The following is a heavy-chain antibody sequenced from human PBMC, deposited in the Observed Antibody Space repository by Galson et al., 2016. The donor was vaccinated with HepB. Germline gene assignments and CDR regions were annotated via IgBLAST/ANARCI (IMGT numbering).Heavy chain of an antibody. Sequence: SCKVSGYSFSEVSMHWVRQAPGEGLEWLGGFDPEDGEVIYAQIFKGRVTMTEDSSKDTAYMELSSLRSEDTAIYYCTSPANYDTSGHYYFDYLGQGTLVTVSS. V-gene: IGHV1-24*01. CDR2: FDPEDGEV. CDR3: TSPANYDTSGHYYFDY. CDR1: GYSFSEVS. J-gene: IGHJ4*02. D-gene: IGHD3-22*01.